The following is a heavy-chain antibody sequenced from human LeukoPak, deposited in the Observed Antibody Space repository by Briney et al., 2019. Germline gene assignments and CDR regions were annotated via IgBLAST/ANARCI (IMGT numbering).Heavy chain of an antibody. J-gene: IGHJ4*02. CDR3: ARAGGGLDY. CDR2: INPNSGGT. CDR1: GYTLTAYY. V-gene: IGHV1-2*02. D-gene: IGHD3-16*01. Sequence: ASVKVSCKASGYTLTAYYVHWVRQAPGQGLEWMGWINPNSGGTNYAQRFQGRVTMTRDTSISTAYMELSSLTSDDAAVYYCARAGGGLDYWGQGTLVSVSS.